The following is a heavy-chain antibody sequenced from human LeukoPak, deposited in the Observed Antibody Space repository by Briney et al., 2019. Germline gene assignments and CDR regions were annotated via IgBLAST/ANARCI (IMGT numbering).Heavy chain of an antibody. V-gene: IGHV3-66*02. CDR2: IYSGGST. Sequence: GGSLRLSCAASGFTVSSNYMSWVRQAPGQGLEWVSVIYSGGSTYYADSVKGRFTISRDNSKNTLYLQMNSLRAEDTAVYYCARDSVDTARIDYWGQGTLVTVSS. CDR3: ARDSVDTARIDY. CDR1: GFTVSSNY. D-gene: IGHD5-18*01. J-gene: IGHJ4*02.